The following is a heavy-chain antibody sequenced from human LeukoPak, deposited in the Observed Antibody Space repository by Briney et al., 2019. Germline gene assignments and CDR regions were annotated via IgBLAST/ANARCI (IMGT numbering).Heavy chain of an antibody. D-gene: IGHD2-15*01. CDR2: IYPGDSKT. J-gene: IGHJ4*02. Sequence: PGESLKISCKGSGYSFTNYWIGWVRQMPGKGLEWMGIIYPGDSKTRYSPSFQGQVTISADKSISTAYLQWSSLKASDTAIYYCASEYCSGGNCYFDYWGQGTLVTVSS. CDR3: ASEYCSGGNCYFDY. V-gene: IGHV5-51*01. CDR1: GYSFTNYW.